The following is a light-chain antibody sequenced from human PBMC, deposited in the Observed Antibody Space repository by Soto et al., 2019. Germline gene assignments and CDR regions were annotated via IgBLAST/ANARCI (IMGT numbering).Light chain of an antibody. V-gene: IGLV2-11*01. CDR1: SSDVAAYNY. CDR2: DVT. Sequence: QSALTQPRSVSGSPGQSITISCTGSSSDVAAYNYVSWYQQHPGSAPKLIIYDVTKRPSGVPDRFSGSKSGNTASLTISGLQDEDEADYYCCSYAGSYSWVFGGGTKLTVL. CDR3: CSYAGSYSWV. J-gene: IGLJ3*02.